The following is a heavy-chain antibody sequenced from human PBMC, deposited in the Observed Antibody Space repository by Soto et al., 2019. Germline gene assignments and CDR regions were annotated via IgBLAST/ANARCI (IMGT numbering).Heavy chain of an antibody. CDR3: ATNHDDISGRTPLLFDS. CDR1: GDSIGTGGYY. J-gene: IGHJ4*02. Sequence: QVQLQESGPGLVKPSQTLSLTCTVSGDSIGTGGYYWDWIRQHPGKGPEWIGYIHYSGNTYYNPSLKSRLTISLATSKNQFSRHLSSVTAADTAVYYCATNHDDISGRTPLLFDSWGQGTLVTVSS. CDR2: IHYSGNT. V-gene: IGHV4-31*03. D-gene: IGHD3-22*01.